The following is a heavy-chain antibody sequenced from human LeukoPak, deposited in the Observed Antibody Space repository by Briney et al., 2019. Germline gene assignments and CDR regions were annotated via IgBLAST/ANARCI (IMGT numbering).Heavy chain of an antibody. V-gene: IGHV1-2*02. CDR3: AREGVGATYGAFDI. CDR1: GYTFTGYY. D-gene: IGHD1-26*01. CDR2: INPNSGGT. Sequence: ASVKVSCKASGYTFTGYYMHWVRQAPGQGLEWMGWINPNSGGTNYAQEFQGRVTMTRDTSISTAYMELSRLRSDDTAVYYCAREGVGATYGAFDIWGQGTMVTVSS. J-gene: IGHJ3*02.